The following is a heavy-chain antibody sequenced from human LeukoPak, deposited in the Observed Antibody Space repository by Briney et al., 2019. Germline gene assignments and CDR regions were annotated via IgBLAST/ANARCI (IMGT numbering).Heavy chain of an antibody. CDR3: ATEVVATSFPHDAFDI. Sequence: GASVKVSCKASGYTFTGYYMHWVRQAPGQGLEWMGWINPNSGGTNYAQKFQGRVTMTRDTSITTAYMELSSLRSDDTAVYYCATEVVATSFPHDAFDIWGQGTMVTVPS. J-gene: IGHJ3*02. CDR2: INPNSGGT. CDR1: GYTFTGYY. D-gene: IGHD5-12*01. V-gene: IGHV1-2*02.